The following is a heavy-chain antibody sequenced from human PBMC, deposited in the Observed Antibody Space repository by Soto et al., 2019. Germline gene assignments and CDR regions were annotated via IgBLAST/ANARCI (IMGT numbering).Heavy chain of an antibody. D-gene: IGHD2-21*01. CDR1: GGSISSYY. CDR3: ATTGYCGGDCSPVAFDI. V-gene: IGHV4-59*08. Sequence: KPSETLSLTCTVSGGSISSYYWSWIRQPPGKGLEWIGYIYYSGSTNYNPSLKSRVTISVDTSKNQFSLKLSSVTAADTAVYYCATTGYCGGDCSPVAFDIWGQGTMVT. J-gene: IGHJ3*02. CDR2: IYYSGST.